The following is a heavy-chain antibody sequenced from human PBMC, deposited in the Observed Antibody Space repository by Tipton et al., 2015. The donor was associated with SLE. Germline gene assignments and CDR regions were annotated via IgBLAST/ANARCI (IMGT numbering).Heavy chain of an antibody. V-gene: IGHV4-59*01. CDR1: GGSISSFY. J-gene: IGHJ1*01. D-gene: IGHD4-17*01. CDR3: ARGRGYGDPEYFQH. Sequence: TLSLTCTVSGGSISSFYWCWIRQPPGKGLEWIGYIYYSGSTNYNHSLKSRVTISVETSKNQFSLKLSSVTAADTAVYYCARGRGYGDPEYFQHWGQGTLVTVSS. CDR2: IYYSGST.